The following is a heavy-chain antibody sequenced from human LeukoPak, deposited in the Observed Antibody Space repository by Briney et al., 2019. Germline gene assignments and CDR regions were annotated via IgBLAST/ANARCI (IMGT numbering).Heavy chain of an antibody. D-gene: IGHD3-10*01. J-gene: IGHJ4*02. V-gene: IGHV7-4-1*02. CDR2: INTNTGNP. CDR1: GYTFTSYA. CDR3: ASGTPHHGPLWFWELWTDY. Sequence: GASVKVSCKASGYTFTSYAMNGVRRAPGRGLEWMGWINTNTGNPTYAQGFTGRFVFSLDTSVSTAYLQISSLKAEDTAVYYCASGTPHHGPLWFWELWTDYWGQGTRVPVSS.